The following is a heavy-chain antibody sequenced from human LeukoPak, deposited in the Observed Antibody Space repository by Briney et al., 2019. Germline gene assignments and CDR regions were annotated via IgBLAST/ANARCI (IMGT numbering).Heavy chain of an antibody. CDR1: GGTFSSYA. V-gene: IGHV1-2*04. CDR2: INPNSGGT. J-gene: IGHJ6*02. Sequence: ASVKVSCKVSGGTFSSYAISWVRQAPGQGLEWMGWINPNSGGTNYAQKFQGWVTMTRDTSISTAYMELSRLRSDDTAVYYCARDFGMDVWGQGTTVTVSS. CDR3: ARDFGMDV.